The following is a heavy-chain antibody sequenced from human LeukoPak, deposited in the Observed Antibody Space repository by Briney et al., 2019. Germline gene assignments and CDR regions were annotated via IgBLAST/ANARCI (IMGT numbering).Heavy chain of an antibody. D-gene: IGHD3-22*01. CDR3: ARSERIIMILGGAFDV. CDR1: GDSISSYY. V-gene: IGHV4-59*08. Sequence: SETLSLTCTVSGDSISSYYWSWIRQPPGKGLEWIGYIYYSGSTNYNPSLKSRVTISVDTSKNQFSLKLSSVTAADTAVYFCARSERIIMILGGAFDVWGQGTTVTVSS. J-gene: IGHJ3*01. CDR2: IYYSGST.